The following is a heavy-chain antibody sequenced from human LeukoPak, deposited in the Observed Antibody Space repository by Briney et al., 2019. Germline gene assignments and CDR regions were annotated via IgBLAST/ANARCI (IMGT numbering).Heavy chain of an antibody. D-gene: IGHD4-17*01. CDR3: ARVDYGDYVAAVDI. Sequence: GGSLRLSCVASGFSLSSNWMHWVRQTPGKGLVWVSRINSDGTDRSYADSVKGRFAISRDNAKNTIYLQMNSLTVEDTAVYHCARVDYGDYVAAVDIWGQGTLVTVSS. V-gene: IGHV3-74*01. CDR2: INSDGTDR. CDR1: GFSLSSNW. J-gene: IGHJ3*02.